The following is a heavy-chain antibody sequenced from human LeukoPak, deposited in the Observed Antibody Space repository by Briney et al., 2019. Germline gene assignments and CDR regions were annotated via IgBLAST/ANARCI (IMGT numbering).Heavy chain of an antibody. J-gene: IGHJ6*02. Sequence: ASVKVSCKASGYAFTGYYMHWVRQAPGQGLEWMGWINPNTGVTNYAQKFQGRVTLTRDTSIITAYMELTRLRSDDTAMYYCARDRTTVTTGYYGMDVWGQGTTLTVSS. D-gene: IGHD4-17*01. CDR1: GYAFTGYY. CDR3: ARDRTTVTTGYYGMDV. V-gene: IGHV1-2*02. CDR2: INPNTGVT.